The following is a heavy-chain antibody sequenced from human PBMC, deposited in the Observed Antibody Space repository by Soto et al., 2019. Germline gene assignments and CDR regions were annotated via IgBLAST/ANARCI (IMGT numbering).Heavy chain of an antibody. CDR2: INAGNGNT. CDR1: GYTFTSYA. V-gene: IGHV1-3*01. J-gene: IGHJ6*02. Sequence: ASVKVSCKASGYTFTSYAMHWVRQAPGQRLEWMGWINAGNGNTKYSQKFQGRVTITRDTSASTAYVELSSLRSEDTAVYYCARGKVLRFLEWLPPYYYGMDVWGQGTTVTAP. CDR3: ARGKVLRFLEWLPPYYYGMDV. D-gene: IGHD3-3*01.